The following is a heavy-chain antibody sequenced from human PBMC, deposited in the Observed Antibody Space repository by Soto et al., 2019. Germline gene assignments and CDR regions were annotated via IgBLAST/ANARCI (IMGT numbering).Heavy chain of an antibody. Sequence: GGPLRLSCAASGFAFSTYSMNWVRQAPGKGLEWVSYISFSSTTIFYADSVRGRFTISRDNAKNSLYLQMNTLRDEDTAVYYCARDNGMAGSFDPWGQGTLVTVSS. J-gene: IGHJ5*02. CDR2: ISFSSTTI. CDR3: ARDNGMAGSFDP. D-gene: IGHD2-8*01. CDR1: GFAFSTYS. V-gene: IGHV3-48*02.